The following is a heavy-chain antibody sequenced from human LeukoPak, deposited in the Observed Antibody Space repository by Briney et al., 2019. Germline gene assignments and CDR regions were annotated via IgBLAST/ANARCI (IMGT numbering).Heavy chain of an antibody. D-gene: IGHD6-13*01. V-gene: IGHV4-59*01. CDR3: ARGVYIAAAQYGY. CDR1: GGSISSYY. Sequence: SETLSLTCTVSGGSISSYYWSWIRQPPGKGLEWIGYIYYSGTTNYNPSLKSRVTISVDTSKNQFSLKLSSVTAADTAVYYCARGVYIAAAQYGYWGQGSLVTVSS. J-gene: IGHJ4*02. CDR2: IYYSGTT.